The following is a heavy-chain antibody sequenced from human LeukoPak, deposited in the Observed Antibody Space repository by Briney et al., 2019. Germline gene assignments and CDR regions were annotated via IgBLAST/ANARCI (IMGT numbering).Heavy chain of an antibody. D-gene: IGHD4-11*01. CDR3: ASSTVTTGRQTGYWYFAL. J-gene: IGHJ2*01. CDR2: IYYSGST. Sequence: PGGSLRLSCAASGFTFRDYHMSWIRQAPGKGLEWIGYIYYSGSTNYNPSLKSRVTISVDTSKNQFSLKLSSVTAADTAGYYCASSTVTTGRQTGYWYFALWGRGTLVTVSS. V-gene: IGHV4-59*08. CDR1: GFTFRDYH.